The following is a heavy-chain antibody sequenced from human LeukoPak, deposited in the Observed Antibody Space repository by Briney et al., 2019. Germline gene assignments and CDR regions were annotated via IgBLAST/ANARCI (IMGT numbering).Heavy chain of an antibody. D-gene: IGHD3-3*01. J-gene: IGHJ4*02. V-gene: IGHV4-61*08. Sequence: PSQTLSLTCTVSGGSISSGDYYWSWIRQPPGKGLEWIGEINHSGSTNYNPSLKSRVTISVDTSKNQFSLKLSSVTAADTAVYYCARDDGSGLDSWGQGALVTVSS. CDR2: INHSGST. CDR1: GGSISSGDYY. CDR3: ARDDGSGLDS.